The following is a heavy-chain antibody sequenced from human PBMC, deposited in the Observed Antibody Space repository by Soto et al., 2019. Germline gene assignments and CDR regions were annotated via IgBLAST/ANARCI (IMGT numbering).Heavy chain of an antibody. J-gene: IGHJ6*02. Sequence: XSVKVSCKASGYTFTSYGIIWVRQAPGQGLEWMGWISAYNGNTNYAQKLQGRVTMTTDTSTSTAYMELRSLRSDDTAVYYCAREAGGYIVVVPAAPYGMDVWGQGTTVTVSS. CDR2: ISAYNGNT. D-gene: IGHD2-2*01. CDR3: AREAGGYIVVVPAAPYGMDV. CDR1: GYTFTSYG. V-gene: IGHV1-18*04.